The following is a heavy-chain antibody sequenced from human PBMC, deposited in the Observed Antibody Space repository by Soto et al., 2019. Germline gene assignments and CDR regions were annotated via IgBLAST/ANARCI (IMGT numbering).Heavy chain of an antibody. CDR1: GFTFSSFA. CDR2: ISGSGGST. J-gene: IGHJ6*02. D-gene: IGHD3-10*01. CDR3: AHSLRSFYYFGLDV. V-gene: IGHV3-23*01. Sequence: EMQLLESGGGLVQPGGSLRLSCAASGFTFSSFAMSWVRQAPGKGLDWVSAISGSGGSTYSADSVKGRFTISRDNSKNTLYLQMRSLRAEDTAVYYCAHSLRSFYYFGLDVWGQGTTVTVSS.